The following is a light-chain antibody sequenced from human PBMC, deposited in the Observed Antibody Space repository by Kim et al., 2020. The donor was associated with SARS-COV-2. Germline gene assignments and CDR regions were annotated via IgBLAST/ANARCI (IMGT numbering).Light chain of an antibody. V-gene: IGLV3-19*01. CDR3: NSRDSNDNVV. J-gene: IGLJ2*01. Sequence: SSELTQDPAASVALGQTVRITCQGDSLRSYYATWYQQKPGQAPILVIYGKNNRPSGIPDRLSGSSSGNTASLTITGTQAGDEADYYCNSRDSNDNVVFGG. CDR2: GKN. CDR1: SLRSYY.